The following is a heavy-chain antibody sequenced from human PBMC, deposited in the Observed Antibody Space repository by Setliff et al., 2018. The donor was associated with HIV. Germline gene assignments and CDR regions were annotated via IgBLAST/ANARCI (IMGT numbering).Heavy chain of an antibody. V-gene: IGHV4-31*03. J-gene: IGHJ4*02. CDR1: GGSISSGGYY. Sequence: PSETLSLTCTVSGGSISSGGYYWSWIRQHPGKGLEWIGYIYYSGSTCYNPSLKSRVTISVDTSKNQFSLKLSSVTATDTAVYYCARDSGWYFVDYWGQGTLVTVSS. CDR2: IYYSGST. D-gene: IGHD6-19*01. CDR3: ARDSGWYFVDY.